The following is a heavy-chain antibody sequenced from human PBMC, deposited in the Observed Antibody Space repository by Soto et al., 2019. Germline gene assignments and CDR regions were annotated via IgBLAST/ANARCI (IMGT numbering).Heavy chain of an antibody. CDR3: ARAAGPTSYYDSWSGYRQNWFAR. D-gene: IGHD3-3*01. Sequence: QVQLVQSGAEVKKPGASVKVSCKASGYTFTSYDINWVRQATGQGLEWMGWMNPNSGNTGYAQKFQGRVTMTRNTSRTTANVQLRRRTSEDSAVYSCARAAGPTSYYDSWSGYRQNWFARWGQGTQVTVSS. CDR2: MNPNSGNT. CDR1: GYTFTSYD. J-gene: IGHJ5*02. V-gene: IGHV1-8*01.